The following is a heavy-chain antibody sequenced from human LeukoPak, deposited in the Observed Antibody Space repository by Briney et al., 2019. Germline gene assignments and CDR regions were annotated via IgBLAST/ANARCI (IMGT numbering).Heavy chain of an antibody. CDR2: ISPYNGNT. CDR3: ARDQGYCGGDCRDAFDI. Sequence: DSVKVSCKASGYTFTSYGISWVRQAPGQGLEWMGWISPYNGNTNYAQKLQGRVTMTTDTSTSTAYMELRSLRSDDTAVYYCARDQGYCGGDCRDAFDIWGQGTMVTVSS. D-gene: IGHD2-21*02. CDR1: GYTFTSYG. J-gene: IGHJ3*02. V-gene: IGHV1-18*01.